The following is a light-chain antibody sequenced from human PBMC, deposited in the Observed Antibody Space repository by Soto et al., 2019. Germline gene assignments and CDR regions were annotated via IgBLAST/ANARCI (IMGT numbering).Light chain of an antibody. CDR2: GAS. CDR3: QQYSSSPPWT. CDR1: QSVSSSY. Sequence: EIVFTQSPCTLSLSTGERATLSCRASQSVSSSYLAWYQQKPGQAHRLLIYGASSRATGIPDRFSGRGSGTDFTLTISRLEPEDFAVYSCQQYSSSPPWTFGQGTKVEIK. J-gene: IGKJ1*01. V-gene: IGKV3-20*01.